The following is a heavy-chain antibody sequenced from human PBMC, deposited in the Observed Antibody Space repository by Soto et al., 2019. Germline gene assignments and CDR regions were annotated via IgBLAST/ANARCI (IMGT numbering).Heavy chain of an antibody. CDR2: IRSKAYGGTT. CDR3: TSPNYYDSSGFFDY. CDR1: GFIFGDSA. D-gene: IGHD3-22*01. Sequence: GSRRFSFTAAGFIFGDSALSWFRQAPGRGLDWVGFIRSKAYGGTTEYAASVKGRFTISRDDSKSIAYLQMNSLKTEDTAVYYCTSPNYYDSSGFFDYWGQGTLATVSS. V-gene: IGHV3-49*03. J-gene: IGHJ4*02.